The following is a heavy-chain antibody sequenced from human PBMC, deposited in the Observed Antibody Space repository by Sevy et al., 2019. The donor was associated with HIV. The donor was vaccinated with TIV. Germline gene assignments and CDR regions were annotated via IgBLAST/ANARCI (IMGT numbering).Heavy chain of an antibody. V-gene: IGHV3-30*04. CDR3: ARTFAAAGTVPTFYYYHGMDV. Sequence: GGSLRLSCAASGFTFSSYAMHWVRQAPGKGLEWVAVISYDGSNKYYADSVKGRFTISRDNSKNTLYLQMNSLRAEDTAVYYCARTFAAAGTVPTFYYYHGMDVWGQGTTVTVSS. J-gene: IGHJ6*02. CDR1: GFTFSSYA. CDR2: ISYDGSNK. D-gene: IGHD6-13*01.